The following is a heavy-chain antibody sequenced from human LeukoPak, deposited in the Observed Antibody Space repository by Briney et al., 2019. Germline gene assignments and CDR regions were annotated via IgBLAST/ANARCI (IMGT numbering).Heavy chain of an antibody. V-gene: IGHV4-34*01. CDR3: ARVRRITMVRGVIQRWYFDY. CDR2: INHSGST. D-gene: IGHD3-10*01. J-gene: IGHJ4*02. CDR1: GESFSGYY. Sequence: SETLSLTCAVYGESFSGYYWSWIRQPPGKGLEWSGEINHSGSTNYNPSLKSRVTISVDTSKNQFSLKLSSVTDADTAVYYCARVRRITMVRGVIQRWYFDYWGQGTLVTVSS.